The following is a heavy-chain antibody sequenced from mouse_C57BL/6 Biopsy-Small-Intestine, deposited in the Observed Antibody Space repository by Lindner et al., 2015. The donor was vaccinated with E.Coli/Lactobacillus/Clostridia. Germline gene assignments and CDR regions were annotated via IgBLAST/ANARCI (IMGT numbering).Heavy chain of an antibody. D-gene: IGHD1-1*01. CDR2: NVPGSGST. J-gene: IGHJ2*01. CDR1: GYTFTGYW. CDR3: ARRFGNSFQFDY. V-gene: IGHV1-9*01. Sequence: VQLQESGARADEAWGLSEVSCKATGYTFTGYWMGWINQRPGHGLEWIGENVPGSGSTNFNEKFKGKASFTADTSSNTVYMQLSSLTTEDSAIYYCARRFGNSFQFDYWGQGTTLSVSS.